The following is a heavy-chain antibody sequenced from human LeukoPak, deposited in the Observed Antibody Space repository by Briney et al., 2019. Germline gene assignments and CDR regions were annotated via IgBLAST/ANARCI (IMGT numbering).Heavy chain of an antibody. CDR1: GFTFSSYG. CDR3: AKDLGLLRPYYYFDY. Sequence: GGSLRLSCAASGFTFSSYGMHWVRQAPGKGLEWVAVISYDGSNKYYADSVKGRFTISRDNSKNTLYLQMNSLRAEDTAVYYCAKDLGLLRPYYYFDYWGQGTLVTVSS. D-gene: IGHD1-26*01. V-gene: IGHV3-30*18. J-gene: IGHJ4*02. CDR2: ISYDGSNK.